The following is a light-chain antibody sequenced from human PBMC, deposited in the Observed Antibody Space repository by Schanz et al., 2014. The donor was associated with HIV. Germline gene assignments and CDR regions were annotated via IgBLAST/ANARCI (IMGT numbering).Light chain of an antibody. V-gene: IGKV1-5*03. CDR1: QNIGKW. CDR3: LHYNDFTST. CDR2: QAS. Sequence: DVQMTQSPTTLSASVGDRVTLTCRASQNIGKWLTWYQQKPGKAPNLLIYQASSLNIGVPSRFSGSGSGTEFTLTISSLQPDDFATYFCLHYNDFTSTFGQGTKLEIK. J-gene: IGKJ2*01.